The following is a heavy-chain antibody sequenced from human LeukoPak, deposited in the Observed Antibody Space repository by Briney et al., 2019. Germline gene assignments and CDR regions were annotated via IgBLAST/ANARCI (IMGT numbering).Heavy chain of an antibody. CDR2: IYSGGST. D-gene: IGHD3-22*01. Sequence: GGSLRLSCAASGFTVSSNCMSWVRQAPGKGLEWVSVIYSGGSTYYADSVKDRFTISRDNSKNTLYLQMNSLRAEDTAVYYCARGAVVVAKKAYYFDYWGQGTLVTVSS. CDR1: GFTVSSNC. V-gene: IGHV3-53*01. CDR3: ARGAVVVAKKAYYFDY. J-gene: IGHJ4*02.